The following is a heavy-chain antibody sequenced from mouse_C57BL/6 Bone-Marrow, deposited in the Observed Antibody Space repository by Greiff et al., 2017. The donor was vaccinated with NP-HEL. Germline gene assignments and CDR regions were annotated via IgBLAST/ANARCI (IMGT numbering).Heavy chain of an antibody. V-gene: IGHV5-17*01. D-gene: IGHD2-4*01. CDR3: ARGGLCWYFDV. CDR2: ISSGSSTI. J-gene: IGHJ1*03. Sequence: EVMLVESGGGLVKPGGSLKLSCAASGFTFSDYGMHWVRQAPEKGLEWVAYISSGSSTIYYADTVKGRFTISRDNAKNTLFLQMTSLRSEDTAMYYCARGGLCWYFDVWGTGTTVTVSS. CDR1: GFTFSDYG.